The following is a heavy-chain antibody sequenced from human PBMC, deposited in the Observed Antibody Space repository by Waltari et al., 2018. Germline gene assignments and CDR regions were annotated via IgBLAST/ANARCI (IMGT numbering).Heavy chain of an antibody. D-gene: IGHD1-26*01. CDR3: ARRSRFSGSPLGH. CDR1: GFYFTSLE. CDR2: ISTSGNTA. V-gene: IGHV3-48*03. J-gene: IGHJ1*01. Sequence: EVQLVESGGGLVQPGGSLGLSCAASGFYFTSLEMNWVRQGPGKGLEWVSYISTSGNTANYTDSVKGRFSISRDNAKNSVTLQMNSLRVEDTAVYYCARRSRFSGSPLGHWGQGTLVIVSS.